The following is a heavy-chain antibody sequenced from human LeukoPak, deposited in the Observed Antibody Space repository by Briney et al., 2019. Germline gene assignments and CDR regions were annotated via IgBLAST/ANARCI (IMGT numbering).Heavy chain of an antibody. J-gene: IGHJ4*02. V-gene: IGHV1-18*01. CDR1: GYTFATYS. CDR2: ISGYSGST. D-gene: IGHD6-19*01. Sequence: GASVTVSCTTSGYTFATYSINWVRQAPGQGLEWMGWISGYSGSTNYAQKLQGRVTMTTDTSTTTAYMELRSLKSDDTAVYYCARGHSSGRDYYFDTWGQGTLVTVSS. CDR3: ARGHSSGRDYYFDT.